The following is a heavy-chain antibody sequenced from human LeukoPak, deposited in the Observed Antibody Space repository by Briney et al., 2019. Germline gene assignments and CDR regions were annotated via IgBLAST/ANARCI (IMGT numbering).Heavy chain of an antibody. V-gene: IGHV1-2*06. CDR2: INPNRGGT. CDR3: ARALAAAVDRYLAF. CDR1: GYTFTDYY. Sequence: GASVKVSCKASGYTFTDYYIYWVRQAPGQGLEWMGRINPNRGGTNYAQKFQGSDTITSDTTNSTDYMEMCRLTYDETAVYYSARALAAAVDRYLAFWGQGTLVTVSS. D-gene: IGHD6-13*01. J-gene: IGHJ4*02.